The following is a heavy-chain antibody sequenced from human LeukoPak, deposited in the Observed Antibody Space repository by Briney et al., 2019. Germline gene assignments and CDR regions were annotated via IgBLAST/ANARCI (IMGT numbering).Heavy chain of an antibody. CDR3: ARGGIVVVAAANPPLDY. V-gene: IGHV1-46*01. Sequence: ASVKVSCKASGYTFTSYYMHWVRQAPGQGLEWMGIINPSGGSTSYAQKFQGRVTMTRDTSISTAYMELSRLRSYDTAVYYCARGGIVVVAAANPPLDYWGQGTLVTVSS. CDR1: GYTFTSYY. D-gene: IGHD2-2*01. CDR2: INPSGGST. J-gene: IGHJ4*02.